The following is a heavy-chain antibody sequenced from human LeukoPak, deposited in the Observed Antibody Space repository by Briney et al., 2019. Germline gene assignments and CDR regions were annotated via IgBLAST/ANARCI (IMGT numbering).Heavy chain of an antibody. D-gene: IGHD6-19*01. Sequence: SETLSLTCTVSSVSIVSGHYYWSWIRQPPGKGLEWIGYIYRSGSTSYIPSLKSRVTKSVDRSKNQFSLKLTSVTAADTALYYCARDQGPDSSGWYYYYGMDVWGQGTTVTVSS. CDR1: SVSIVSGHYY. CDR2: IYRSGST. CDR3: ARDQGPDSSGWYYYYGMDV. V-gene: IGHV4-30-2*01. J-gene: IGHJ6*02.